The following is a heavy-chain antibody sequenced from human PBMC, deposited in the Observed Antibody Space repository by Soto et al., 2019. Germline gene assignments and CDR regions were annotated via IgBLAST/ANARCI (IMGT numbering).Heavy chain of an antibody. CDR1: GYSFTSLD. V-gene: IGHV1-8*01. Sequence: EASVKVSCRASGYSFTSLDINWVRQTAGQGLEWMGWMEPSTGRTGYAQKFQGRVTMTRDTSINTAYMELTTLTSDDTAFYYCARGVSAGVDYGGQGTLVTVSS. J-gene: IGHJ4*02. CDR2: MEPSTGRT. CDR3: ARGVSAGVDY. D-gene: IGHD1-26*01.